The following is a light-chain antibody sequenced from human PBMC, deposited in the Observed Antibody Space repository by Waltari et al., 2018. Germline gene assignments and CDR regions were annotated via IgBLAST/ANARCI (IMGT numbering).Light chain of an antibody. CDR3: SSYTDTSTRYV. V-gene: IGLV2-14*03. CDR1: RSDVGGYDY. J-gene: IGLJ1*01. Sequence: QSALTQPASVSGSPGQSITISCTGARSDVGGYDYVSWYQQHPGKAPKLMIFDVTKRLPGVSTRFSASKSGNTASLTISGLRAEDEADYYCSSYTDTSTRYVFGTGTKVTVL. CDR2: DVT.